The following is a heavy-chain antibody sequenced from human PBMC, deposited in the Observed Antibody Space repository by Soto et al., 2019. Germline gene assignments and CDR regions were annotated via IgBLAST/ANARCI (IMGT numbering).Heavy chain of an antibody. J-gene: IGHJ5*02. CDR3: ARHPSNFWFDP. CDR1: GDSITSYY. CDR2: IYYSGST. Sequence: SETLSLTCTVSGDSITSYYWSWIRQPPGKGLEWIGYIYYSGSTNYNPSLKSRVAISVDTAKNQFSLKLSSVTAADTAVYYCARHPSNFWFDPWGQGTLVTVSS. D-gene: IGHD4-4*01. V-gene: IGHV4-59*08.